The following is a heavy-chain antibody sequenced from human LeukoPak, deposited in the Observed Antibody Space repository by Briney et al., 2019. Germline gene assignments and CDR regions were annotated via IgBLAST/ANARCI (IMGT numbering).Heavy chain of an antibody. CDR1: GYSFTSYW. D-gene: IGHD2-2*01. J-gene: IGHJ6*03. V-gene: IGHV5-51*01. CDR3: ARLVVVVVPAATSYYYYYMDV. CDR2: IYPGDSDT. Sequence: GESLKISCKGSGYSFTSYWIGWVRQMPGKGLEWVGIIYPGDSDTRYSPSFQSQVTISADKSISTAYLQWSSLKASDTAMYYCARLVVVVVPAATSYYYYYMDVWGKGTTVTVSS.